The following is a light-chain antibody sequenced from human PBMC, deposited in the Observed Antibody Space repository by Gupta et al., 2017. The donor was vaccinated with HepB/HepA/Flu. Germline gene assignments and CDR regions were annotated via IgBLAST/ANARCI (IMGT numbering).Light chain of an antibody. J-gene: IGLJ3*02. CDR2: SNN. V-gene: IGLV1-44*01. CDR1: STNIGSNN. CDR3: AAWDDTLKGGV. Sequence: QSVLTQPPSASGTPGQTVTISCSGRSTNIGSNNVNWYQQLPGTAPKHLIYSNNQRPSGVADRFSGSKSGTSASLDISGLQSEDEADDYCAAWDDTLKGGVFGGGTKLTVL.